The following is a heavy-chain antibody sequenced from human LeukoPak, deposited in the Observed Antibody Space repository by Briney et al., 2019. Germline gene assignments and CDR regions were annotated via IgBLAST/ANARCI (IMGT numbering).Heavy chain of an antibody. V-gene: IGHV3-23*01. CDR1: GFTFSSYA. Sequence: PGGSLRLSCAASGFTFSSYAMSWVRQAPGKGLEWVSAISGSGGSTYYADSVKGRFTIFRDNSENTLYLQMHALRAEDTAVYYCARADELTSWGQGTLVTVSS. D-gene: IGHD3-10*01. J-gene: IGHJ5*02. CDR3: ARADELTS. CDR2: ISGSGGST.